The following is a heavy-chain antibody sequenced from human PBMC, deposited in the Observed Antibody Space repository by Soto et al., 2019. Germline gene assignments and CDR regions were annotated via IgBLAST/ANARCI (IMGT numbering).Heavy chain of an antibody. Sequence: EVQLVESGGGLVQPGGSLRLSCAASGFTFSSYWMSWVRQAPGKGLEWVASIKQDGSDKRYVDSMKGRVTISRDNSKNTMYLQMNNLTTEDRAVYYCARDLGPSFSYRMDVWGQGTTVTVSS. CDR3: ARDLGPSFSYRMDV. J-gene: IGHJ6*02. CDR2: IKQDGSDK. CDR1: GFTFSSYW. V-gene: IGHV3-7*01.